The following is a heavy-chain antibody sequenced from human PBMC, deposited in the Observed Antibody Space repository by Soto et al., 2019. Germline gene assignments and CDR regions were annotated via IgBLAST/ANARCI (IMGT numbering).Heavy chain of an antibody. J-gene: IGHJ6*03. CDR1: GGSFSGYY. CDR3: ARGLVLRFFESRIPEWLLPPVRYYYYMEV. CDR2: INHSGST. Sequence: QVQLQQWGAGLLKPSETLSLTCAVYGGSFSGYYWSWIRQPPGKGLEWIGEINHSGSTNYNPSLKSRVTISVALSKNQFSLHLSSVTDADTAVYYCARGLVLRFFESRIPEWLLPPVRYYYYMEVWGKGTTVTVSS. D-gene: IGHD3-3*01. V-gene: IGHV4-34*01.